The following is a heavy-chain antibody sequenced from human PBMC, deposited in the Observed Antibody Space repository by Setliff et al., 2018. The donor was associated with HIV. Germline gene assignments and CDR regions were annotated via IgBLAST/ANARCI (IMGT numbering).Heavy chain of an antibody. J-gene: IGHJ4*02. CDR1: GGSIRGYY. CDR2: VFYTGST. D-gene: IGHD3-22*01. V-gene: IGHV4-59*08. Sequence: SETLSLTCTVSGGSIRGYYWSWLRQPPGKGLEWIGYVFYTGSTTYSPSLKSRLTISVDTSQHQFSLKLTSVTAADTAVYYCARQVPIPGVAVTPIDSWGQGILVTVSS. CDR3: ARQVPIPGVAVTPIDS.